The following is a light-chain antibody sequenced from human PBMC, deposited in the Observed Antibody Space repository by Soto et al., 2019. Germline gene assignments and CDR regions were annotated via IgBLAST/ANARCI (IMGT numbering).Light chain of an antibody. CDR1: QTIKNW. V-gene: IGKV1-5*03. Sequence: DVQMTQSPSTLSASVGDRVTITCRASQTIKNWLAWYQQRPGKAPTFLIYKTSTLETGVPSRFSGSGSGTEFTLTISSLQPEDFAIYYCQQYNTYPWTFGQGTRVES. CDR3: QQYNTYPWT. J-gene: IGKJ1*01. CDR2: KTS.